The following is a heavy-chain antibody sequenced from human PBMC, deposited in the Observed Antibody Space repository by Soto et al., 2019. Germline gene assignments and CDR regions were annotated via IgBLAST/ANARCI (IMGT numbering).Heavy chain of an antibody. Sequence: PGGSLRLSCAVSGFTFSSYGMHWVRQAPGKGLEWVAVIWYDGSNKYYADSVKGRFTISRDNSKNTLYLQMNSLRAEDTAVYYWARDSDGFFDYGGRGPLVPVSS. CDR1: GFTFSSYG. V-gene: IGHV3-33*01. CDR2: IWYDGSNK. CDR3: ARDSDGFFDY. J-gene: IGHJ4*02. D-gene: IGHD6-25*01.